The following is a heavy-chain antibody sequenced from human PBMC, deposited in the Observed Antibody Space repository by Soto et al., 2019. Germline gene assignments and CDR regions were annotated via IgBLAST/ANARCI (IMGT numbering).Heavy chain of an antibody. CDR2: IRSKAYGGTT. Sequence: GGSMRLSCTASWFTFGDYAMVWFLKTRLKGLDLVVFIRSKAYGGTTEYAASVKGRFTISRDDSKSIAYLQMNSLKTEDTAVYYCTREGPEYSSPPRLYYYGMDVWGQGPTVT. CDR1: WFTFGDYA. D-gene: IGHD6-6*01. CDR3: TREGPEYSSPPRLYYYGMDV. V-gene: IGHV3-49*03. J-gene: IGHJ6*02.